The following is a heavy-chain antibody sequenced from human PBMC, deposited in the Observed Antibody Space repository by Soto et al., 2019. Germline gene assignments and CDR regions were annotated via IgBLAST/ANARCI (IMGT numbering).Heavy chain of an antibody. V-gene: IGHV1-18*01. D-gene: IGHD6-19*01. J-gene: IGHJ4*02. CDR2: ISGYNGKT. CDR1: GYMFNSYG. CDR3: ARDETFTAGWYFEH. Sequence: QVQLVQSGAEVKKRGASVKVSCKASGYMFNSYGMSWLRQAPGQGLEWIGWISGYNGKTDLAQKFQGRVTMPTEASTSTVSMELTSLRLDDTALYYCARDETFTAGWYFEHWGQGTLVTVPS.